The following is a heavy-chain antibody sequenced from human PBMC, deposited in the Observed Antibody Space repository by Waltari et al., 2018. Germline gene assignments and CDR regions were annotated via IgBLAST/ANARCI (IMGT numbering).Heavy chain of an antibody. CDR1: GGSISSSSYY. D-gene: IGHD3-22*01. J-gene: IGHJ4*02. CDR2: IYYSGST. CDR3: AIARSGYYAPLDY. V-gene: IGHV4-39*07. Sequence: QLQLQESGPGLVKPSETLSLTCTVSGGSISSSSYYWGWIRQPPGKGLEWIGSIYYSGSTYYNPSLKSRFTISVDPSKNQFSLKLSSVTAADTAVYYCAIARSGYYAPLDYWGQGTLVTVSS.